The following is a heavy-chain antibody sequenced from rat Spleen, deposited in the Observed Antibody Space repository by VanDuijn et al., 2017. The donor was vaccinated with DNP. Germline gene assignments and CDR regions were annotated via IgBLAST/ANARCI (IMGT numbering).Heavy chain of an antibody. CDR3: ARGNDDFFPNWYFDF. CDR1: GFSITSNY. V-gene: IGHV3-1*01. CDR2: INYSGNT. J-gene: IGHJ1*01. D-gene: IGHD1-12*01. Sequence: EVQLQESGPGLMKPSQSLSLTCSVTGFSITSNYWAWIRKLPGNKMEWIGYINYSGNTGYNPSLKSRISITRDTSKNQFFLQLKSITTEDAATYYCARGNDDFFPNWYFDFWGPGTMVTVSS.